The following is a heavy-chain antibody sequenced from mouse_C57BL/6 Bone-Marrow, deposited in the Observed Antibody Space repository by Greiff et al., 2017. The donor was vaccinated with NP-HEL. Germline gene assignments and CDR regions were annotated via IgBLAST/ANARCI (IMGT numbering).Heavy chain of an antibody. CDR1: GYTFTSYW. CDR3: AREDSNWVFDY. CDR2: IDPSDSYT. Sequence: LQESGAELVMPGASVKLSCKASGYTFTSYWMHWVKQRPGQGLEWIGEIDPSDSYTNYNQKFKGKSTLTVDKSSSTAYMQLSSLTSEDSAVYYCAREDSNWVFDYWGQGTTLTVSS. V-gene: IGHV1-69*01. J-gene: IGHJ2*01. D-gene: IGHD4-1*01.